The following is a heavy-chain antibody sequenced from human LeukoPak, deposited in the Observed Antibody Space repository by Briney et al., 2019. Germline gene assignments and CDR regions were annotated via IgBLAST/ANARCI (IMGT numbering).Heavy chain of an antibody. D-gene: IGHD2-2*01. Sequence: SETLSLTCTVSGGSISSYYWSWIRQPPGKGLEWIGYIYYSGSTNYNPSLKSRVTISVDTSKNQFSLKLSSVTAADTAVYYCARLVSLFSFDYWGQGTLVTVSS. CDR1: GGSISSYY. J-gene: IGHJ4*02. CDR2: IYYSGST. CDR3: ARLVSLFSFDY. V-gene: IGHV4-59*01.